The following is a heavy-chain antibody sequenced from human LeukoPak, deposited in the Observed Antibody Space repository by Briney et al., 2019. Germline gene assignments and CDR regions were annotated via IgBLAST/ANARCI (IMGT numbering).Heavy chain of an antibody. J-gene: IGHJ5*02. CDR1: GGSISSYY. Sequence: PSETLSLTCTVSGGSISSYYWSWIRQPPGKGLERIGYIYYSGSTDYNPSLKSRVTISIDTSKNQFSLKLSSVTAADTAVYYCAKSAVRGLEGRFDPWGQGTLVTVSS. CDR3: AKSAVRGLEGRFDP. V-gene: IGHV4-59*01. CDR2: IYYSGST. D-gene: IGHD3-10*01.